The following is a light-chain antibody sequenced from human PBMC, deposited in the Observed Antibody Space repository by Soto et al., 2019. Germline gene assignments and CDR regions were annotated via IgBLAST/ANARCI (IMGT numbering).Light chain of an antibody. CDR1: QSVSTY. J-gene: IGKJ5*01. V-gene: IGKV3-11*01. Sequence: EIVLTQSPATLSLSPGERATLSCRASQSVSTYLAWYQQKPGQAPRLLIYDASNRATGIPARFSGSGSGTDFTLTISSLEHEDFDVYYCQQRGNWLITLRQGTRLEIK. CDR2: DAS. CDR3: QQRGNWLIT.